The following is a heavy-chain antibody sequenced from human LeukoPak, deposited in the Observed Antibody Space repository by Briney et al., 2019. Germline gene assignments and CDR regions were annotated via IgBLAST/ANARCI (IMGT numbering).Heavy chain of an antibody. CDR2: IIPIFGTA. CDR3: ASVLRFLESGYPY. D-gene: IGHD3-3*01. Sequence: SVKVSCKASGGTFSSYAISWVRQAPGQGLEWIGGIIPIFGTANYAQKFQGRVTITADESTSTAYMELSSLRSEDTAVYYCASVLRFLESGYPYWGQGTLVTVSS. CDR1: GGTFSSYA. V-gene: IGHV1-69*13. J-gene: IGHJ4*02.